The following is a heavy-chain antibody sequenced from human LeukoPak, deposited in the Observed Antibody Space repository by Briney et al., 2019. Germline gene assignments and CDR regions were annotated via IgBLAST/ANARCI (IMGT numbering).Heavy chain of an antibody. CDR2: ISYDGSNK. Sequence: GGSLRLSCAASGFTFSSYGMHWVRQAPGKGLEWVAVISYDGSNKYYADSVKGRFTISRDNSKNTLYLQMSSLRAEDTAVYYCARAAAGTGYYFDYWGQGTLVTVSS. J-gene: IGHJ4*02. CDR1: GFTFSSYG. D-gene: IGHD6-13*01. CDR3: ARAAAGTGYYFDY. V-gene: IGHV3-30*03.